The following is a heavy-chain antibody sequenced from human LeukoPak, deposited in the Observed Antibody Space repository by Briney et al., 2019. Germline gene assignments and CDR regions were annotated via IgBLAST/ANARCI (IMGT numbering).Heavy chain of an antibody. CDR3: ARGTRHTYTSRRRGDSGGYDFDY. V-gene: IGHV1-46*01. D-gene: IGHD3-22*01. J-gene: IGHJ4*02. CDR1: GYIFTHYY. Sequence: ASVKVSCKASGYIFTHYYLHWVRQAPGQGLEWMGIINPNGGGTTYAQKFQGRVTMTSDTSTSTVSMEVSSLRSEDTAVFYCARGTRHTYTSRRRGDSGGYDFDYWGQGTLV. CDR2: INPNGGGT.